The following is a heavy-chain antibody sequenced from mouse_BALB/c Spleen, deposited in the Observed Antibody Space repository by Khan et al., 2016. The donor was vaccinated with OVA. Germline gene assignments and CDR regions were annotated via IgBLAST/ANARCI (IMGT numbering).Heavy chain of an antibody. D-gene: IGHD1-1*01. CDR3: ASGRLVLRYADYIYY. V-gene: IGHV3-2*02. Sequence: EVQLQESGPGLLKPSQSLSLTCTVTGYSITSDYAWNWIRQFTGYKLEWMAYIGYSGSQTYNPSLRSRISLTRDTSKNQCFLQLHSVTTEYTATECSASGRLVLRYADYIYYWGKGTTLTVSS. CDR1: GYSITSDYA. CDR2: IGYSGSQ. J-gene: IGHJ2*01.